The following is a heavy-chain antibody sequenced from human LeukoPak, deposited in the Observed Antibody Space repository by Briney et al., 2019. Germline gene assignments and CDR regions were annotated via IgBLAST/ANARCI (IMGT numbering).Heavy chain of an antibody. V-gene: IGHV3-33*08. CDR3: ARALYSGRWYGMDV. CDR2: IWYDGTDK. Sequence: PGGSLRLSCGASGFTFSSYGMHWVRQAPGKGLEWVAVIWYDGTDKYYADSVKGRFTISRDNSKNTLYLEMNTLRAEDTAVYYCARALYSGRWYGMDVWGQGTTVTVSS. J-gene: IGHJ6*02. D-gene: IGHD6-13*01. CDR1: GFTFSSYG.